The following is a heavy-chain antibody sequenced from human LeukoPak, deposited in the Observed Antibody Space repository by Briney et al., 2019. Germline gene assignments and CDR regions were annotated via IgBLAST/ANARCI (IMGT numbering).Heavy chain of an antibody. J-gene: IGHJ5*02. D-gene: IGHD3-3*01. CDR2: IRYDGSNK. V-gene: IGHV3-30*02. CDR1: GFTFSSYG. CDR3: AKETVLRFLEWLSEYNWFDP. Sequence: PGGSLRLSCAASGFTFSSYGMHWVRQAPGKGLAWVAFIRYDGSNKYYADSVKGRFTISRDNSKNTLYLQMNSLRAEDTAVYYCAKETVLRFLEWLSEYNWFDPWGQGTLVTVSS.